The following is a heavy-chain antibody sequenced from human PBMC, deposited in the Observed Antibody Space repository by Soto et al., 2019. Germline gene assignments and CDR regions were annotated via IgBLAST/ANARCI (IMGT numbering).Heavy chain of an antibody. D-gene: IGHD6-6*01. CDR1: GGTFSSYA. V-gene: IGHV1-69*13. J-gene: IGHJ6*02. Sequence: GASVKVSCKASGGTFSSYAISWVRQAPGQGLEWMGGIIPIFGTANYAQKFQGRVTITADESTSTAYMELSSLRSEDTAVYYCARKSSSSDLYYYYGMDVWGQGTTVTVS. CDR3: ARKSSSSDLYYYYGMDV. CDR2: IIPIFGTA.